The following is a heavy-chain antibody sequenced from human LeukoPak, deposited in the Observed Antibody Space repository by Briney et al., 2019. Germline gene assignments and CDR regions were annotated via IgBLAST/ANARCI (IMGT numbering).Heavy chain of an antibody. CDR2: IYSGGST. V-gene: IGHV3-53*01. Sequence: GGSLRLSCAVSGFTVSTNYMSWVRQAPGKGLEWVSVIYSGGSTYYADSVKGRFIISRDNSKNTLYLQMNNLRAEDTAVYYCARDSSDYGGKGFDYWGQGTLVTVSS. J-gene: IGHJ4*02. D-gene: IGHD4-23*01. CDR1: GFTVSTNY. CDR3: ARDSSDYGGKGFDY.